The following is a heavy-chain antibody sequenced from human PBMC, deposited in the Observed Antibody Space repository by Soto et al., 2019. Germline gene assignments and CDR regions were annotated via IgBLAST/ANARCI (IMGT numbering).Heavy chain of an antibody. J-gene: IGHJ4*02. CDR1: GFTFSSYA. D-gene: IGHD3-22*01. Sequence: LRLSCAASGFTFSSYAMSWVRQAPGKGLEWVSGIGGSGGSTYYADSVKGRFTVSRDNSKSTLYLQMNSLRAEDTAVYYCAKSKSYYYDSSGYHSIQAFDYWGQGTLVTVSS. V-gene: IGHV3-23*01. CDR3: AKSKSYYYDSSGYHSIQAFDY. CDR2: IGGSGGST.